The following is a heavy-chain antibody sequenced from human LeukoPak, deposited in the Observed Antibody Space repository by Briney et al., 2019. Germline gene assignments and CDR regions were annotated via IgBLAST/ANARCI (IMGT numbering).Heavy chain of an antibody. CDR3: ARDRVVVATTTPPYWYFDL. Sequence: GGSLRLSCAASGFTLDDYGMSWVRQAPGKGLEWVPGINWNGGSTGYVDSVKGRFTISRDNAKNSLFLHMNSLRVEDTALYYCARDRVVVATTTPPYWYFDLWGRGTRVTVSS. V-gene: IGHV3-20*04. CDR2: INWNGGST. D-gene: IGHD2-15*01. CDR1: GFTLDDYG. J-gene: IGHJ2*01.